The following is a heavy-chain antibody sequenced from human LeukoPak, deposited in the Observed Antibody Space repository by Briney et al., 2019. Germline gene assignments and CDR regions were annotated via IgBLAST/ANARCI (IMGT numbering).Heavy chain of an antibody. CDR3: ARGYYDSSGYFVY. CDR2: ISANNGDT. Sequence: VASVNVSCKASGYTFTSYGISWVRQAPGQGLEWMGWISANNGDTDYPPKLQDRVTMTTDTYASTAYMELRSLRSDDTAVYYCARGYYDSSGYFVYWGQGTLVTVSS. V-gene: IGHV1-18*01. D-gene: IGHD3-22*01. CDR1: GYTFTSYG. J-gene: IGHJ4*02.